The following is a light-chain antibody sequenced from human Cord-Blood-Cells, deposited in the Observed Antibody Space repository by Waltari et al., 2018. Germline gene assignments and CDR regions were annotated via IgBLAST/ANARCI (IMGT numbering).Light chain of an antibody. Sequence: QSALTQPASVSGSPGQSITLSCTGTSSDVGSYNLVSWYQQHPGKAPKPMIYEGSKRPSGVSKRFSGSKSGNTASLTISGLQAEDEADYYCCSYAGSSTYVFGTGTKVTVL. V-gene: IGLV2-23*01. CDR2: EGS. J-gene: IGLJ1*01. CDR3: CSYAGSSTYV. CDR1: SSDVGSYNL.